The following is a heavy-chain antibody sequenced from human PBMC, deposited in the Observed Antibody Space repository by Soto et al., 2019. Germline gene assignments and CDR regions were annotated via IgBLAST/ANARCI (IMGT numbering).Heavy chain of an antibody. D-gene: IGHD1-26*01. CDR3: ARATVGGSEFGFDS. J-gene: IGHJ4*02. CDR2: LYSGGST. CDR1: GFTVSDYY. Sequence: EVKLVESGGGLVKPGGSLRLSCAASGFTVSDYYMTWVRQAPGKGLEWVSLLYSGGSTIYADSVKSRVTISRDSSKKTLYLKKNSMRVEDTAVYYCARATVGGSEFGFDSWGQGTLGTVSS. V-gene: IGHV3-53*01.